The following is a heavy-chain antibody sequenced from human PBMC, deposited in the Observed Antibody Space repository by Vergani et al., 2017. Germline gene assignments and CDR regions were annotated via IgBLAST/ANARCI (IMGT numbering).Heavy chain of an antibody. Sequence: QVQLVESGGGLVKPGGSLRLSCAASGFTFSDYYMSWIRQAPGKGLEWVSYISSSGSTIYYADSVKGRFTISRDNAKNSLYLQMNSLRAEDTAVYYCARALSRYDFWSGDYTSHYYYYYGMDVWGQGTTVTVSS. CDR3: ARALSRYDFWSGDYTSHYYYYYGMDV. J-gene: IGHJ6*02. CDR2: ISSSGSTI. D-gene: IGHD3-3*01. CDR1: GFTFSDYY. V-gene: IGHV3-11*01.